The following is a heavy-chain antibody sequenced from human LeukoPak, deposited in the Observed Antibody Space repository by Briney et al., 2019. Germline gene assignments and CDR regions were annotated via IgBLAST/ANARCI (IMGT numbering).Heavy chain of an antibody. CDR2: ISTQSGNT. D-gene: IGHD4-17*01. J-gene: IGHJ4*02. CDR3: ARGAYGDK. CDR1: GYTLTSYG. Sequence: ASVTVSCRASGYTLTSYGINWMRQAPGQGLEWMGWISTQSGNTNYAQKVQGRLTLTTDRSTNTAYMELRSLRSDDTAVYYCARGAYGDKWGQGTMVTVSS. V-gene: IGHV1-18*01.